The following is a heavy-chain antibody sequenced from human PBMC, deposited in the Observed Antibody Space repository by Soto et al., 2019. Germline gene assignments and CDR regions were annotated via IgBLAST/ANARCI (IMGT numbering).Heavy chain of an antibody. Sequence: QAQLVESGGGVVQPGRSLRLSCAASGFTFSSHGMHWVRQAPGKGLEWLAVIWSDGSNEYYADSVKGRFTISRDNSKKTLYLQMSSLRVEETAVYYCATDYSSTGYGLVYWGQGALVTVSA. CDR2: IWSDGSNE. CDR3: ATDYSSTGYGLVY. V-gene: IGHV3-33*01. CDR1: GFTFSSHG. D-gene: IGHD6-19*01. J-gene: IGHJ4*02.